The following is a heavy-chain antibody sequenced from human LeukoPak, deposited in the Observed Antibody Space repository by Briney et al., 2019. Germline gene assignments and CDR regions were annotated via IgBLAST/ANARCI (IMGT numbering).Heavy chain of an antibody. V-gene: IGHV1-8*01. CDR2: MNPNSGNT. CDR3: ARGIVRRLWFGELLKGGSRNWFDP. CDR1: GYTFTSYD. Sequence: GASVKVSCKASGYTFTSYDINWVRQATGQGLEWMGWMNPNSGNTGYAQKFQGRVTMTRNTSISTAYIELSSLRSEDTAVYYCARGIVRRLWFGELLKGGSRNWFDPRGQGTLVTVSS. D-gene: IGHD3-10*01. J-gene: IGHJ5*02.